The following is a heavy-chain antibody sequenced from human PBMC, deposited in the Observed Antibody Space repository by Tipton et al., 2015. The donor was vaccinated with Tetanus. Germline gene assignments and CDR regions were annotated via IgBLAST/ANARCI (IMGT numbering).Heavy chain of an antibody. CDR2: IYYSGST. V-gene: IGHV4-39*01. CDR3: ARGVRYYDSSGYYSAYYYYGMDV. Sequence: TLSLTCTVSGGSISSSSYYWGWIRQPPGKGLEWIGSIYYSGSTYYNPSLKSRVTISVDTSKNQFSLKLSSVTAADTAVYYCARGVRYYDSSGYYSAYYYYGMDVWGQGTTVTVSS. D-gene: IGHD3-22*01. J-gene: IGHJ6*02. CDR1: GGSISSSSYY.